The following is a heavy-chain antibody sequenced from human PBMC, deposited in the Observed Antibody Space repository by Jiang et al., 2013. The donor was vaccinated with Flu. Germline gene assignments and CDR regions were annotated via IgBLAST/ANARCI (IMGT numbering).Heavy chain of an antibody. J-gene: IGHJ4*02. CDR3: ARDPSRGQIDY. CDR1: GYTFTGYY. D-gene: IGHD3-16*01. CDR2: INPNSGGT. V-gene: IGHV1-2*02. Sequence: SGAEVKKPGASVKVSCKASGYTFTGYYMHWVRQAPGQGLEWMGWINPNSGGTKYAQKFQGRVTMTRDTSISTAYMELSSLRSDDTAVYFCARDPSRGQIDYWGQGTLVTVSS.